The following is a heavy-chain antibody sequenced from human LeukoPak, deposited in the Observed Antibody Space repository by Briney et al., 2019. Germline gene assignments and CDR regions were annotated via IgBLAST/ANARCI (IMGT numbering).Heavy chain of an antibody. J-gene: IGHJ2*01. Sequence: PSETLSLTCAVYGGSFSGYYWSWIRQPPGKGLEWIGEINHSGSTNYNPSLKSRVTISVDTSKNQFSLKLSSVTAADTAVYYCARGLVVVTATPWYFDLWGRGTLVTDSS. CDR2: INHSGST. CDR3: ARGLVVVTATPWYFDL. CDR1: GGSFSGYY. V-gene: IGHV4-34*01. D-gene: IGHD2-21*02.